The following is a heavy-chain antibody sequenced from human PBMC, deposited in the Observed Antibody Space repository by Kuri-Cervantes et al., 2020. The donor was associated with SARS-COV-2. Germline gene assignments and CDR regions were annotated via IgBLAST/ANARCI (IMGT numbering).Heavy chain of an antibody. Sequence: GGSLRLSCPTSGFIFSDSYMSWVRQAPGKGLECVSYISSSGSTIYYADSVKGRFTISRDNAKNSLYLQMNSLRAEDTALYYCAKSYSQTGRLSVYYYYYYMDVWGKGTTVTVSS. V-gene: IGHV3-11*01. CDR1: GFIFSDSY. CDR3: AKSYSQTGRLSVYYYYYYMDV. D-gene: IGHD1-14*01. CDR2: ISSSGSTI. J-gene: IGHJ6*03.